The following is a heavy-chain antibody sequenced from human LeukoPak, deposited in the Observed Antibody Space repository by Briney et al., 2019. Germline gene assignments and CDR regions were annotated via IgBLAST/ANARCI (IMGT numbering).Heavy chain of an antibody. V-gene: IGHV1-2*02. CDR1: GYTFTGYY. CDR2: INPNSGGT. CDR3: ARISSAYSSSLGY. J-gene: IGHJ4*02. Sequence: ASVKVSCKASGYTFTGYYMHWVQQAPGQGLEWMGWINPNSGGTNYAQKFQGRVTMTRDTSISTAYMELSRLRSDDTAVYYCARISSAYSSSLGYWGQGTLVTVSS. D-gene: IGHD6-6*01.